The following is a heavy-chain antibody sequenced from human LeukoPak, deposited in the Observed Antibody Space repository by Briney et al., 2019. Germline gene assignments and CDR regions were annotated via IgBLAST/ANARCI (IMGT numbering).Heavy chain of an antibody. CDR3: AKDWGWLRSLYYFDY. CDR1: GFTFSSYG. V-gene: IGHV3-33*06. Sequence: PGGSLRLSCAASGFTFSSYGMHWVRQAPGKGLEWVAVIWYDGSNKYYADSVKGRFTISRDNSNNTLYLQMNSLRAEDTAVYYCAKDWGWLRSLYYFDYWGQGTLVTVSS. J-gene: IGHJ4*02. CDR2: IWYDGSNK. D-gene: IGHD5-12*01.